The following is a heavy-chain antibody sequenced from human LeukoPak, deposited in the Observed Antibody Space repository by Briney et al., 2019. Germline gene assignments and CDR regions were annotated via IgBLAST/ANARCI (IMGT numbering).Heavy chain of an antibody. V-gene: IGHV3-21*01. J-gene: IGHJ4*02. Sequence: GGSLRLSCAASGFTFSSYSMNWVRQAPGKGLEWVSSISSSSSYIYYADSVKGRFTISRDNAKNSLYLQMNSLRAEDTAVYYCARVGLRYFDWFRRAFDYWGQGTLVTVSS. D-gene: IGHD3-9*01. CDR2: ISSSSSYI. CDR3: ARVGLRYFDWFRRAFDY. CDR1: GFTFSSYS.